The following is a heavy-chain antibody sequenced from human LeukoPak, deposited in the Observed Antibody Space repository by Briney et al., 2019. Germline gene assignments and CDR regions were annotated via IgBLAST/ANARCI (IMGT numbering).Heavy chain of an antibody. CDR3: ARQVGRGSWSLDS. V-gene: IGHV4-39*01. D-gene: IGHD6-13*01. CDR1: GDSIISGDYW. J-gene: IGHJ4*02. CDR2: IFYSGDT. Sequence: PSETLSLTCTVSGDSIISGDYWWAWIRQSPGRGLEWIGSIFYSGDTHHNPSLKSRLTTSVDTSKSQFSLKLNSVTAADTALYYCARQVGRGSWSLDSWGQGILVTVSS.